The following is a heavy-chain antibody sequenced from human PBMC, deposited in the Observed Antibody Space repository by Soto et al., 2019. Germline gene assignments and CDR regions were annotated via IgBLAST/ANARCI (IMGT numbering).Heavy chain of an antibody. D-gene: IGHD5-12*01. CDR2: INSDGSST. V-gene: IGHV3-74*01. Sequence: EVQVVESGGGLVQPGGSLRLSCAASGFTFTNYWMHWARQAPGKGLVWVSRINSDGSSTNYADSVKGRFTISRDNGKNTLDLLINSLRAEDTAVYYCARGVRGHYGMDVWGQGTTVTVSS. CDR3: ARGVRGHYGMDV. CDR1: GFTFTNYW. J-gene: IGHJ6*02.